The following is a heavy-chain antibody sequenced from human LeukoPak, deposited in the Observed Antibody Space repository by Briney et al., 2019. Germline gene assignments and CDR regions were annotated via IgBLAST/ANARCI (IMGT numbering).Heavy chain of an antibody. V-gene: IGHV3-53*01. D-gene: IGHD5-18*01. J-gene: IGHJ3*02. CDR3: ARVKTAIFDDGFDI. CDR2: IYSGAST. CDR1: GFTVSSNY. Sequence: AGGPLRLSCAASGFTVSSNYMSWVRQSPGKAREWVSVIYSGASTYHADSVKAPFTTSRDNSKTTLYLQINSLRAADTVVYYCARVKTAIFDDGFDIWGQGTIVTVSS.